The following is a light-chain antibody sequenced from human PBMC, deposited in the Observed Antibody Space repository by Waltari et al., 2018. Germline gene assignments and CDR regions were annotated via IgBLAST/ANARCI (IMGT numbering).Light chain of an antibody. CDR2: DTS. J-gene: IGKJ4*01. V-gene: IGKV3-11*01. Sequence: DIVLTQSPAILSLSPGERASLSRRASQSVPNYLAWYQQKPGQAPRLLIYDTSNRATGIPARFSGSGFGTYFTLTISSLEPEDFAVYYCQQRRDWPLTFGGGTKVEIK. CDR3: QQRRDWPLT. CDR1: QSVPNY.